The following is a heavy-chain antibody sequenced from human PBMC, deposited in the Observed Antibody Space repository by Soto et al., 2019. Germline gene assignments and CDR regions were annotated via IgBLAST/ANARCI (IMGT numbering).Heavy chain of an antibody. CDR1: GGSFTRNNW. CDR3: ASRDPGTSVDY. V-gene: IGHV4-4*02. D-gene: IGHD1-7*01. J-gene: IGHJ4*02. Sequence: SETLSLTCAVPGGSFTRNNWWTWVRQPPGQGLEWIGEIYRTGSTNYNPSLKSRVTISLDKSENQFSLKVTSLTAADTAVYYCASRDPGTSVDYWGQGTLVTVSS. CDR2: IYRTGST.